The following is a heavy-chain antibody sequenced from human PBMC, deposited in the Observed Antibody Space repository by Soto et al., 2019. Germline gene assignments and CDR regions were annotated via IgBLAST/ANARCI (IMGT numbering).Heavy chain of an antibody. V-gene: IGHV1-18*01. D-gene: IGHD1-1*01. CDR1: GYAFTTYG. J-gene: IGHJ4*02. CDR2: ISAHNGNT. CDR3: AKGRYGDY. Sequence: QVHLVQSGAEVKKPGASVKVSCQGSGYAFTTYGITWVRQAPGQGLEWMGWISAHNGNTTYAQKLQVRVTVTRDTSTSTAYRELRSLRYDDTAVYYCAKGRYGDYWGQGALVTVSS.